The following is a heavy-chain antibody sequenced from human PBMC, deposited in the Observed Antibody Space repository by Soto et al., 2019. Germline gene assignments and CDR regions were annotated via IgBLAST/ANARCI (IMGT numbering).Heavy chain of an antibody. CDR1: GFTFSDHY. J-gene: IGHJ6*03. CDR2: TRNKADSYST. CDR3: ANESQERVVPAAMPWYYYYRDV. V-gene: IGHV3-72*01. Sequence: EVQLVESGGGLVQPGGSLRLSCAASGFTFSDHYMDWVRQAPGKGLEWVGRTRNKADSYSTAYAASGKGRFTIARANSKDSLYLRMNRLKTEETAVYYCANESQERVVPAAMPWYYYYRDVWGKGTTVTVSS. D-gene: IGHD2-2*01.